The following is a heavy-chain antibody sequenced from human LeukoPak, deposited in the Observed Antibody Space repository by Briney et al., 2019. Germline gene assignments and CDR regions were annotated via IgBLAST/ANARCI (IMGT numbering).Heavy chain of an antibody. CDR2: INSDGSST. V-gene: IGHV3-74*01. CDR1: GFTFSSYW. D-gene: IGHD2-2*01. CDR3: ARGGYCSSSSCFLIDP. Sequence: GGSLRLSCAASGFTFSSYWMYWVRQAPGKGLVWVSRINSDGSSTNYADSVKGRFTISRDNAKNTLYLQMNSLRAEDTAVYYCARGGYCSSSSCFLIDPWGQGTLVTVSS. J-gene: IGHJ5*02.